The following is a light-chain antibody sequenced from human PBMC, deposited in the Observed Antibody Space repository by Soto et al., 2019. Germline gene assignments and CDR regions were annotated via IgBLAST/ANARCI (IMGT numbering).Light chain of an antibody. CDR1: QSVSSN. Sequence: EIVMTQSPATLSVSPGERATLSCRASQSVSSNLAWYQQKPGQAPRLLIYGASTRATGIPARFSGSGSGTDFTLTISGLQSEDFAVYYCQQYNNWCPGYTSGQGTKLEIK. CDR3: QQYNNWCPGYT. V-gene: IGKV3-15*01. CDR2: GAS. J-gene: IGKJ2*01.